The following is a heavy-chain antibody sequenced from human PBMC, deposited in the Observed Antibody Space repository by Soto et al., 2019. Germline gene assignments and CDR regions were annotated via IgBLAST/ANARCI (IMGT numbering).Heavy chain of an antibody. J-gene: IGHJ4*02. CDR3: ARRSGTTVY. CDR1: SGSISSLNW. V-gene: IGHV4-4*02. CDR2: IFHSGST. D-gene: IGHD1-1*01. Sequence: QIQLQESGPGLVKPSGTLSLTCAVSSGSISSLNWWSWVRQPPGKGLEWIGEIFHSGSTNYNPSLKSRVDMSVDKSKNPFSLKVFSVTAADTALYFCARRSGTTVYWGRGTLVIVSS.